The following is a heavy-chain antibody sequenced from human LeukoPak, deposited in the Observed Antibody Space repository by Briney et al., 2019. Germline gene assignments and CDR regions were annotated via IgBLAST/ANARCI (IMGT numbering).Heavy chain of an antibody. CDR1: GFTFSNYA. J-gene: IGHJ4*02. CDR3: AKGQRDVDY. Sequence: PGGSLRVSCAASGFTFSNYAMSWVRQAPGKGLEWVSGIRSNGVSTNYGAVVEGRCTICRGNTKGTLSLQMNSLRAEDTAVYYCAKGQRDVDYWGQGTLVTVSS. CDR2: IRSNGVST. V-gene: IGHV3-23*01.